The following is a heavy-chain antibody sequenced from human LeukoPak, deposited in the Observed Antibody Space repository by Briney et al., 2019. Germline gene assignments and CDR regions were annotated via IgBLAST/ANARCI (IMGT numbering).Heavy chain of an antibody. V-gene: IGHV4-61*02. CDR2: IYTSGST. Sequence: ASQTLSLTCTVSGGSISSCSYYWSWIRQPAGKGLEWIGRIYTSGSTNHNPSLKSRVTISVDTSKNQFSLKLSSVTAADTAVYYCARERGYSSSSGFDYWGQGTLVTVSS. CDR1: GGSISSCSYY. D-gene: IGHD6-6*01. CDR3: ARERGYSSSSGFDY. J-gene: IGHJ4*02.